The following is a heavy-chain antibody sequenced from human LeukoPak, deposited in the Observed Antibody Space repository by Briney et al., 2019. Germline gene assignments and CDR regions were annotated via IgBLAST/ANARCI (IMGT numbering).Heavy chain of an antibody. J-gene: IGHJ4*02. Sequence: GGSLRLSCAASGFTFSSYAMSWVRQAPGKGLEWVSAISGSGGSTYYADSVKGRFTISRDNSKNTLYLQMNSLRAEDTAVYYCAKDRRVRWLRSPFDYWGQGTLVTVSS. V-gene: IGHV3-23*01. CDR1: GFTFSSYA. CDR2: ISGSGGST. CDR3: AKDRRVRWLRSPFDY. D-gene: IGHD5-12*01.